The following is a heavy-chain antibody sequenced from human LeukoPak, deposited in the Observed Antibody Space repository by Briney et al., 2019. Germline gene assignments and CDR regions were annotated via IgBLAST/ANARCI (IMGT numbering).Heavy chain of an antibody. CDR1: GYTFTGYY. J-gene: IGHJ4*02. CDR3: ARDLDGWTGFDY. D-gene: IGHD3/OR15-3a*01. Sequence: ASVKVSCKASGYTFTGYYMHWVRQAPGQGLEWMGWINPNSGGTNYAQKFQGRVTMTRDTSISTAYMELSRLRSDDTAVYYCARDLDGWTGFDYWGQGTLVTVSS. CDR2: INPNSGGT. V-gene: IGHV1-2*02.